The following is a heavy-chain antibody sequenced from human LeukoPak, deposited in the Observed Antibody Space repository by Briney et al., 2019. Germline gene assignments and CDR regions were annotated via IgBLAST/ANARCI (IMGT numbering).Heavy chain of an antibody. CDR1: GFSLSTSGMC. CDR2: IDWDVDK. D-gene: IGHD2-2*01. J-gene: IGHJ4*02. CDR3: ARMAGSRTYFDY. Sequence: SGPALVKPTQTLTLTCTFSGFSLSTSGMCVSWIRQPPGKALEWLARIDWDVDKYYSTSLKTRLTISKDTSKSQVVLTITNVDPVDTATYYCARMAGSRTYFDYWGQGTLVTVSS. V-gene: IGHV2-70*11.